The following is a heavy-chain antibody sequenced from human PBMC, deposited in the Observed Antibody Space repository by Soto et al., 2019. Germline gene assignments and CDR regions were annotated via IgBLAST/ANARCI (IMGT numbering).Heavy chain of an antibody. Sequence: QVQLQQWGAGLLKPSETLSLTCAVYGGSFSGYYWSWIRQPPGKGLEWIGEINHSGSTNYNPSLTSRATISVDTSRNQFSLKLSSVTAADTAVYYCARGWGRIFDYWGQGTLVTVSS. V-gene: IGHV4-34*01. J-gene: IGHJ4*02. D-gene: IGHD7-27*01. CDR3: ARGWGRIFDY. CDR2: INHSGST. CDR1: GGSFSGYY.